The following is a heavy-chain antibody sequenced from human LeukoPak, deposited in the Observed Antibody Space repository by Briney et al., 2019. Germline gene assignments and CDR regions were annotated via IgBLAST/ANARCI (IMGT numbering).Heavy chain of an antibody. CDR3: ARENDVTGNALDV. V-gene: IGHV4-4*02. Sequence: PSETLSLTCAVSGGSISSSNWWSWVRQPPGKGLEWIGEIYHSGSTNYNPSLKSRVTISVDTSKNQFSLNLSSVAAADTAVYYCARENDVTGNALDVWGQGTTVTVSS. D-gene: IGHD2-2*01. J-gene: IGHJ6*02. CDR1: GGSISSSNW. CDR2: IYHSGST.